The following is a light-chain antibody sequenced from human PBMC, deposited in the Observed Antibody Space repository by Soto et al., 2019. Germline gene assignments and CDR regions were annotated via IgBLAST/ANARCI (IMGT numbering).Light chain of an antibody. J-gene: IGKJ1*01. V-gene: IGKV2-30*01. Sequence: DVVLTQSPLSLPVALGQPASISCRSSQSLVFSDGNTYLNWFHQRPGQSPRRLIYKVSNRDSGVPDRFRGSGSGTAFTLKISRVEAEDVGVYHRLHGTRWLSPFGQGTKVEIK. CDR3: LHGTRWLSP. CDR1: QSLVFSDGNTY. CDR2: KVS.